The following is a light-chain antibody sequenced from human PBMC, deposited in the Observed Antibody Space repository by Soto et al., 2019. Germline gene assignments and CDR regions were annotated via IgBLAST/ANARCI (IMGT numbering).Light chain of an antibody. J-gene: IGLJ1*01. CDR3: SSYTSSSTYV. CDR2: DVR. V-gene: IGLV2-14*03. Sequence: QSVLTQPASVSGSPGQSITISCTGTSSDVGYYNYVSWYQQHPGKAPKLMIYDVRNRPSGVFNRFSGSKSGNTASLTISGLQAEDEADYYCSSYTSSSTYVFGTGTKVTVL. CDR1: SSDVGYYNY.